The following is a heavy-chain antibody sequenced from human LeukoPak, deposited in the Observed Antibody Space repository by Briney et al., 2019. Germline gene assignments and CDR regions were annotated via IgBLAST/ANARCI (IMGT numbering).Heavy chain of an antibody. CDR2: IIPILGIA. CDR1: GYTFTIYY. D-gene: IGHD4-11*01. J-gene: IGHJ4*02. CDR3: ARDNLPGMTTDY. V-gene: IGHV1-69*04. Sequence: GASVKVSCKASGYTFTIYYMHWVRQAPGQGLEWMGRIIPILGIANYAQKFQGRVTITADKSTSTPYMELSSLRSEDTAVYYCARDNLPGMTTDYWGQGTLVTVSS.